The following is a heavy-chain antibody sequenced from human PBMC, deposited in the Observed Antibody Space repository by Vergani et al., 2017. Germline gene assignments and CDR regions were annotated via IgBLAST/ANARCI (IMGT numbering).Heavy chain of an antibody. D-gene: IGHD4-11*01. Sequence: QVQLQQWGGGLLKPSETLSLTCVVNGGSFTSYHWTWIRQSPAEGLEWVGDIDHTGRPDYNPSLKRRLTMSVNKPRDQFSLTLNSVTATDTAIYFCARVNTETNGHLYYYYYMDVWGQGTAVTVS. V-gene: IGHV4-34*01. CDR2: IDHTGRP. CDR1: GGSFTSYH. J-gene: IGHJ6*03. CDR3: ARVNTETNGHLYYYYYMDV.